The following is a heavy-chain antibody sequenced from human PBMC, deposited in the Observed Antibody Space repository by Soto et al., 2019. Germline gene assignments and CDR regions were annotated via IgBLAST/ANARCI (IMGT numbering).Heavy chain of an antibody. J-gene: IGHJ4*02. Sequence: SETLSLTCTVSGGSISSSSYYWGWIRQPPGKELEWIGSIYYSGSTYYNPSLKSRVTISVDTSNNQFSLKLSSVTAADTAVYYCARLPPSFYDSSGYYLALIDDYWGQGTLVTVSS. CDR3: ARLPPSFYDSSGYYLALIDDY. CDR2: IYYSGST. CDR1: GGSISSSSYY. V-gene: IGHV4-39*01. D-gene: IGHD3-22*01.